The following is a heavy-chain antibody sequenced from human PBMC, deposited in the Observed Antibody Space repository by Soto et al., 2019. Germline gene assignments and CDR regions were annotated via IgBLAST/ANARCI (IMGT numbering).Heavy chain of an antibody. CDR1: VFTFHDNA. Sequence: SLRLSCAVSVFTFHDNALHLARQDPEKGLEWVSGINWKSDIGYADSVNGRFTISRDNAENSLYLQMNSLRAEDTALYYCAISQDRGGRTTFIYWGQGTQVTSPQ. CDR3: AISQDRGGRTTFIY. V-gene: IGHV3-9*01. J-gene: IGHJ4*02. D-gene: IGHD3-16*01. CDR2: INWKSDI.